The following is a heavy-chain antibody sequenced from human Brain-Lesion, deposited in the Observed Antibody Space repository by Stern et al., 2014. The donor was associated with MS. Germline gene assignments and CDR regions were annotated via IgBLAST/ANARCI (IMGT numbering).Heavy chain of an antibody. J-gene: IGHJ4*02. CDR3: AHRRPHYASWDNGDFDY. CDR2: IYWDNDK. V-gene: IGHV2-5*02. CDR1: GFSLRTDGVG. Sequence: ESGPALVTPTQTLTLTCTFSGFSLRTDGVGVGRVGQAPGQALESIALIYWDNDKHYSPSLRRRLTITKDTSRNQVVLTMTNMDPVDTATYYCAHRRPHYASWDNGDFDYWGQGALVTVSS. D-gene: IGHD3-3*01.